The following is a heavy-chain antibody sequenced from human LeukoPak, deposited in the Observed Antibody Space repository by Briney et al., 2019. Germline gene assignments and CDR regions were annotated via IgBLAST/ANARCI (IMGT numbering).Heavy chain of an antibody. V-gene: IGHV3-66*01. CDR1: GFTVSSNY. Sequence: PGGSLRLCCAESGFTVSSNYMSWVRQAPGKGLEWVSVIYSGGSTYYADSVKGRFTISRDNSKNTLYLQMNSLRAEDTAVYYCARSYSSSWLVDYWGQGTLVTVSS. CDR3: ARSYSSSWLVDY. CDR2: IYSGGST. J-gene: IGHJ4*02. D-gene: IGHD6-13*01.